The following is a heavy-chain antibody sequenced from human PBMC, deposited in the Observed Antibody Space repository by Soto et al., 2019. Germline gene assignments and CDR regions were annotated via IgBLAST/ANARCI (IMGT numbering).Heavy chain of an antibody. D-gene: IGHD6-19*01. Sequence: TSETLSLTCSVSGDSISSSTYYWGWMRQPPGKGLEWIASFYYNGNTYYNPSLKSRVTIFVDTSKNQFSLKLSSVTAADTAVYYCARIAVAGFAIDYWGQGTLVTVSS. V-gene: IGHV4-39*07. CDR1: GDSISSSTYY. CDR2: FYYNGNT. CDR3: ARIAVAGFAIDY. J-gene: IGHJ4*02.